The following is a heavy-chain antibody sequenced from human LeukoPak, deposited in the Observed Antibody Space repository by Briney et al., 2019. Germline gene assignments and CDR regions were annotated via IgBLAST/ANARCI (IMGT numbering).Heavy chain of an antibody. V-gene: IGHV3-30*02. D-gene: IGHD6-13*01. CDR2: IRYDGSNK. Sequence: GGSLRLSCAASGFTFSSYGMHWVRQAPGKGLEWVAFIRYDGSNKYYADSVKGRFTISRDNSKNTLYLQMNSLRAEDTAVYYCARDNDSSSWYIYFDLWGRGTLVTVSS. J-gene: IGHJ2*01. CDR1: GFTFSSYG. CDR3: ARDNDSSSWYIYFDL.